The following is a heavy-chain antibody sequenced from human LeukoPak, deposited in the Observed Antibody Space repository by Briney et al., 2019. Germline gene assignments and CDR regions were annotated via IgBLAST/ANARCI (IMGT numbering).Heavy chain of an antibody. D-gene: IGHD1-26*01. CDR2: ISAYNGNT. Sequence: ASVTVSCKASGYTFTSYAMHWVRQAPGQGLEWMGWISAYNGNTNYAQKLQGRVTMTTDTSTSTAYMELRSLRSDDTAVYYCAREQWELQDAFDIWGQGTMVTVSS. CDR1: GYTFTSYA. CDR3: AREQWELQDAFDI. V-gene: IGHV1-18*01. J-gene: IGHJ3*02.